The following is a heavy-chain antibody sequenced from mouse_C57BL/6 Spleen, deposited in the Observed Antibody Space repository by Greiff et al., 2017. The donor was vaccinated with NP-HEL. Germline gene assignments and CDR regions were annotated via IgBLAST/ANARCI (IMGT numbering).Heavy chain of an antibody. V-gene: IGHV1-81*01. D-gene: IGHD1-1*01. CDR3: AREGYYYGSRGGCDY. Sequence: VQLVESGAELARPGASVKLSCKASGYTFTSYGISWVKQRTGQGLEWIGEIYPRSGNTYYNEKFKGKATLTADKSSSTAYMELRSLTSEDSAVYFCAREGYYYGSRGGCDYWGQGTTLTVSS. J-gene: IGHJ2*01. CDR2: IYPRSGNT. CDR1: GYTFTSYG.